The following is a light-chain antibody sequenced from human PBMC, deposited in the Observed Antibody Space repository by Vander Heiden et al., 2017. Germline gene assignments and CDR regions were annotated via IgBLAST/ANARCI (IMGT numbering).Light chain of an antibody. CDR3: QQRSNWPWT. CDR2: DAS. J-gene: IGKJ2*02. V-gene: IGKV3-11*01. CDR1: QSISSY. Sequence: EIVLTHPPATLSLSPGARATISCRASQSISSYLDWYQQKPGQAPRLLIYDASNRATGIPARFSGSGSGTDFTLTISSLEPEDFAVYYCQQRSNWPWTFGQGTKLEIK.